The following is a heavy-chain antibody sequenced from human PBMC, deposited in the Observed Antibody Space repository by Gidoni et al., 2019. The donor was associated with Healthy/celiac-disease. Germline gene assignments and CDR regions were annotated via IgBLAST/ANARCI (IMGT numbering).Heavy chain of an antibody. J-gene: IGHJ6*02. CDR1: GFTFSSYG. V-gene: IGHV3-30*18. D-gene: IGHD4-17*01. CDR3: ANTGDMDV. Sequence: QVQLVASGGGVVQPGRSLRLSCAASGFTFSSYGMHWVRQAPGKGLEWVALISYDGSNKYYADSVKGRFTISRDNSKNTLYLQMNSLRAEDTAVYYCANTGDMDVWGQGTTVTVSS. CDR2: ISYDGSNK.